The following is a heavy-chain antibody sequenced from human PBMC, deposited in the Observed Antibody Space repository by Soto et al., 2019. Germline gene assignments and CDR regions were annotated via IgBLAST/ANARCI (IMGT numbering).Heavy chain of an antibody. CDR3: ARRRMAAAGTSWFDP. CDR2: INHSGST. D-gene: IGHD6-13*01. J-gene: IGHJ5*02. CDR1: GGSFSGYY. V-gene: IGHV4-34*01. Sequence: LTCAVYGGSFSGYYWSWIRQPPGKGLEWIGEINHSGSTNYNPSLKSRVSISVDTSKNQFSLKLTSVTAADTAVYYCARRRMAAAGTSWFDPWGQGTLVTVSS.